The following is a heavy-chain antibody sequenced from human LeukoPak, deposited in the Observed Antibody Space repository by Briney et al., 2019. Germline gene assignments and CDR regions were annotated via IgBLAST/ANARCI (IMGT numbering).Heavy chain of an antibody. CDR3: ARVWFGELLYQYYFDY. CDR2: IYYSGST. V-gene: IGHV4-30-4*01. D-gene: IGHD3-10*01. J-gene: IGHJ4*02. Sequence: SETLSLTCTVSGGSISSGDYYWSWIRRPPGKGLEWIGYIYYSGSTYYNPSLKSRVTISVDTSKNQFSLKLSSVTAADTAVYYCARVWFGELLYQYYFDYWGQGTLVTVSS. CDR1: GGSISSGDYY.